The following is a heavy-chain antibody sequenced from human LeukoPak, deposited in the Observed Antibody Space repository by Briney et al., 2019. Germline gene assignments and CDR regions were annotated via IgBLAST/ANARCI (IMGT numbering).Heavy chain of an antibody. CDR2: IYSGGST. CDR3: ARGAGGDFDY. CDR1: GFPVSSNY. J-gene: IGHJ4*02. Sequence: GGSLRLSCAASGFPVSSNYMSWVRQAPGKGLEWVSVIYSGGSTYYADSVKGRFTISRHNSKNTLYLQMNSLRAEDTAVYYCARGAGGDFDYWGQRTLVTVSS. V-gene: IGHV3-53*04. D-gene: IGHD3-10*01.